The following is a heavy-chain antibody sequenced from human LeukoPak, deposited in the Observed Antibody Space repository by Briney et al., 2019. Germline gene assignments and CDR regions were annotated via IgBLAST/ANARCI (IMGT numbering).Heavy chain of an antibody. CDR3: AIDVRYYDILTGYSYHFDY. J-gene: IGHJ4*02. D-gene: IGHD3-9*01. CDR1: RYTFSRYE. Sequence: PGGSLRLSCAASRYTFSRYEMNWVRQAPGKGLEWVSYISSSGNTMYYADSVKGRFTISRDNAKNSLYLQMNSLRAEDTAVYYCAIDVRYYDILTGYSYHFDYWGQGTLVTVSS. CDR2: ISSSGNTM. V-gene: IGHV3-48*03.